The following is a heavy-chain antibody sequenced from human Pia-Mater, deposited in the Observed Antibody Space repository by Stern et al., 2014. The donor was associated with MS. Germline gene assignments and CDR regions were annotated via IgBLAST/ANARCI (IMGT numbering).Heavy chain of an antibody. V-gene: IGHV1-8*01. J-gene: IGHJ4*02. CDR1: GYTFTRYD. Sequence: VQLVESGAEVEKPGASVKVSCRASGYTFTRYDIHWGRRASGQGLEWMGWMNPDSGDTGIAQKFQARVTMTRDTSTSTAYLELHSLKSEDTAVYYCTRGPRTWGRGTLVTVSS. CDR3: TRGPRT. CDR2: MNPDSGDT. D-gene: IGHD1-7*01.